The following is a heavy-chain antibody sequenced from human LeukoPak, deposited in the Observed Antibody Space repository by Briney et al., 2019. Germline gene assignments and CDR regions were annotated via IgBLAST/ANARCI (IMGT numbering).Heavy chain of an antibody. CDR2: INHSGST. CDR3: ARVRLLRYFDWLPRGNWFDP. Sequence: PSETLSLTCAVYGGSFSGYYWSWIRQPPGEGLGWIGEINHSGSTNYNPSLKSRVTISVDTSKNQFSLKLSSVTAADTAVYYCARVRLLRYFDWLPRGNWFDPWGQGTLVTVSS. J-gene: IGHJ5*02. D-gene: IGHD3-9*01. V-gene: IGHV4-34*01. CDR1: GGSFSGYY.